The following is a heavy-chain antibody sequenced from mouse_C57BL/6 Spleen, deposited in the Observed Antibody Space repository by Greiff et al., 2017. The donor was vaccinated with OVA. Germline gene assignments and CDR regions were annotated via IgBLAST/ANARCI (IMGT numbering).Heavy chain of an antibody. Sequence: QVQLQQSGPGLVQPSQCLSISCTVSGFSLTSYGVHWVRQSPGKGLEWLGVIWRGGSTDYNAAFMSRLSITKDNSKSQVFFKMNSLQADDTAIYYCAKNVDYSKSYWYFDVWGTGTTVTVSS. V-gene: IGHV2-5*01. CDR1: GFSLTSYG. D-gene: IGHD2-5*01. CDR2: IWRGGST. CDR3: AKNVDYSKSYWYFDV. J-gene: IGHJ1*03.